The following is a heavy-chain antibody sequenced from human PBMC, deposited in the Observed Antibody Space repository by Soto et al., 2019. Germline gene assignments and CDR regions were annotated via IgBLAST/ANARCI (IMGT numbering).Heavy chain of an antibody. Sequence: NXADPLSLPCAVYVGSVRDYYSSWIRQSPEKGLEWIGEIHPSGSTNYNPSLESRVTISLDTSKNELSLKLTSVTAADTAVYYCARGRDAYKGGNYWGQGTLVTVSS. CDR1: VGSVRDYY. D-gene: IGHD3-16*01. CDR3: ARGRDAYKGGNY. CDR2: IHPSGST. J-gene: IGHJ4*02. V-gene: IGHV4-34*01.